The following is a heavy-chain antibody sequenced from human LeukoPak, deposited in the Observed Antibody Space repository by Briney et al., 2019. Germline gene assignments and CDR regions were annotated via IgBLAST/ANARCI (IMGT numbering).Heavy chain of an antibody. CDR1: GYTFTGYY. CDR3: ARDTPGNNFEY. J-gene: IGHJ4*02. D-gene: IGHD1/OR15-1a*01. V-gene: IGHV1-2*02. Sequence: ASVKVSCKASGYTFTGYYMHWVRQAPGQGLEWMGWIYPNSGGTTYAQKFQGRVTMTRDTSISTVYMELSRLKSDDTAVYYCARDTPGNNFEYWGQGTLVSVSS. CDR2: IYPNSGGT.